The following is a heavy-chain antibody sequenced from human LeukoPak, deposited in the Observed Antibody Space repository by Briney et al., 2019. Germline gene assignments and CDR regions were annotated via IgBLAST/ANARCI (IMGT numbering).Heavy chain of an antibody. J-gene: IGHJ4*02. D-gene: IGHD6-19*01. V-gene: IGHV3-30*03. Sequence: PGRSLRLSCATSGFAFSTSGMHWVRQAPDTELEWVAFISYDGSEKYYADSVRGRFTISRDNSKSTLFLQMNSLRAEDTAVFYCATDRGWYLQYWGQGTLVTVSS. CDR3: ATDRGWYLQY. CDR1: GFAFSTSG. CDR2: ISYDGSEK.